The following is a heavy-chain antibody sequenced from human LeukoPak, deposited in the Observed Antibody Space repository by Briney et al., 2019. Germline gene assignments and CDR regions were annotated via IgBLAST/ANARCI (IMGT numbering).Heavy chain of an antibody. Sequence: ASVKVSCKASGYTFTSYDINWVRQATGQGLEWMGWMNPNSGNTGYAQKFQGRVTMTRNTSISTAYMELSSLRSEDTAVYYCAKGARGLSDWLLKGWRGKGAFDIWGQGTMVTVSS. V-gene: IGHV1-8*01. CDR2: MNPNSGNT. CDR1: GYTFTSYD. J-gene: IGHJ3*02. D-gene: IGHD3-9*01. CDR3: AKGARGLSDWLLKGWRGKGAFDI.